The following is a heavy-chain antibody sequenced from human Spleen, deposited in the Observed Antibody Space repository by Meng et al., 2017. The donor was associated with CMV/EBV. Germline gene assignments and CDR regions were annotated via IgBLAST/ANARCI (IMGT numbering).Heavy chain of an antibody. CDR2: IYYSGDT. Sequence: SQTLSLTCAASGFISDDYAMHWVRQPPGKGLEWIGYIYYSGDTNYNPSLKSRVTISVDTSKNQFSLRLSSVTAADTAMYYCARKSPYWYFDLWGRGTLVTVSS. V-gene: IGHV4-61*08. CDR1: GFISDDYA. CDR3: ARKSPYWYFDL. J-gene: IGHJ2*01.